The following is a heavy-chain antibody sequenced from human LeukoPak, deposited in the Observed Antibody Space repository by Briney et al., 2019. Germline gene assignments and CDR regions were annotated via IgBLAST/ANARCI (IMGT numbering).Heavy chain of an antibody. CDR1: GFTLSWHS. J-gene: IGHJ5*02. CDR2: IHSNGIST. Sequence: PGGSLRLSCAASGFTLSWHSMHWVRQAPGKGLEFVSSIHSNGISTYYGNSVKGRFTVSRDNSKNTVYLQMGSLREEDMAVYYCARTQQWLATGGWYWFDTWGQGTLVTVSS. V-gene: IGHV3-64*01. D-gene: IGHD6-19*01. CDR3: ARTQQWLATGGWYWFDT.